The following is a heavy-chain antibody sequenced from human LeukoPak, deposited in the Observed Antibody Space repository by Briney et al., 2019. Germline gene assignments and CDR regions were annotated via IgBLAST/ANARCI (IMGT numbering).Heavy chain of an antibody. Sequence: SETLSLTCAVYGGSFSGYYWSWIRQPPGKGLEWIGEINHSGSTNYNPSLKSRVTISVDTSKNQLSLKLSSVTAADTAVYYCARGPSRFDYWGQGTLVTVSS. CDR1: GGSFSGYY. V-gene: IGHV4-34*01. CDR2: INHSGST. J-gene: IGHJ4*02. CDR3: ARGPSRFDY. D-gene: IGHD5/OR15-5a*01.